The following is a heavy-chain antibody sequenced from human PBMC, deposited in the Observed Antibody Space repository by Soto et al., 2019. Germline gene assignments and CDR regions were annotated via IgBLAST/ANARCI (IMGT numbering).Heavy chain of an antibody. CDR3: ARRGAWIQLHYFDY. CDR2: IRSSGNTK. CDR1: GFTFSDYY. D-gene: IGHD5-18*01. Sequence: QVQLVESGGGLVKPGGSLRLSCAASGFTFSDYYMSWIPQAPGKGLEWVSYIRSSGNTKYYADSVKGRFTISRDNAKNSLYLQMNSLRAEDTAVYYCARRGAWIQLHYFDYWGQGTLVTVSS. J-gene: IGHJ4*02. V-gene: IGHV3-11*01.